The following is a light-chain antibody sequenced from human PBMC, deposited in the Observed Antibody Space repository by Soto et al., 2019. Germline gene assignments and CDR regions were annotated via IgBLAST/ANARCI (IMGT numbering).Light chain of an antibody. CDR2: EVN. Sequence: QSALTQPPSASGSPEQSVTISCTGTSSDVGSSNYVSWYQQHPGKAPKLMILEVNRRPSGVPDRFSGSKSGNTASLTVSGLQPEDEADYYCSSFGGSNNPFVFGSGTKLTVL. J-gene: IGLJ1*01. V-gene: IGLV2-8*01. CDR3: SSFGGSNNPFV. CDR1: SSDVGSSNY.